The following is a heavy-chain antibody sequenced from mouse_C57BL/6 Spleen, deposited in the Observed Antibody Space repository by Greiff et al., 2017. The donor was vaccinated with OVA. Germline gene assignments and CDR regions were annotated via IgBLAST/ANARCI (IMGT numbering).Heavy chain of an antibody. CDR3: ARGGVVAEEYYFDY. Sequence: EVKLMESGGGLVKPGGSLKLSCAASGFTFSSYAMSWVRQTPEKRLEWVATMSDGGSYTYYPDNVKGRFTISRDNAKNNLYLQMSHLKSEDTAMYYCARGGVVAEEYYFDYWGQGTTLTVSS. CDR1: GFTFSSYA. CDR2: MSDGGSYT. V-gene: IGHV5-4*03. J-gene: IGHJ2*01. D-gene: IGHD1-1*01.